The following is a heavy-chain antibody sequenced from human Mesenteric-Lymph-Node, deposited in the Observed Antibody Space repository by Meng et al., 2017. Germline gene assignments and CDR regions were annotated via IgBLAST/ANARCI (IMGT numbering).Heavy chain of an antibody. CDR1: GFTFSDNV. V-gene: IGHV3-23*01. CDR2: ISGRADGT. Sequence: GGSLRLSCAASGFTFSDNVMSWVRQAPGKGLEWVSAISGRADGTSYADSVKGRFAISRDNSKNTLDLQMNSLRAEDTAVYFCAKGLGSQYYFDYWGQGTLVTVSS. J-gene: IGHJ4*02. D-gene: IGHD3-10*01. CDR3: AKGLGSQYYFDY.